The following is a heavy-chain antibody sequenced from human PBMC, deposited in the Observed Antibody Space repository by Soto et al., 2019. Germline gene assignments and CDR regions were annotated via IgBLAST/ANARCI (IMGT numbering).Heavy chain of an antibody. J-gene: IGHJ5*02. CDR3: TRGYCSSTSCYVSNWFDP. Sequence: ASVKVSCKASGYTFTSYDINWVRQATGQGLEWMGWMNPNSGNTGYAQKFQGRVTMTRNTSISTAYMELSSLRSEDTAVYYCTRGYCSSTSCYVSNWFDPWGQETLVTVSS. V-gene: IGHV1-8*01. CDR2: MNPNSGNT. CDR1: GYTFTSYD. D-gene: IGHD2-2*01.